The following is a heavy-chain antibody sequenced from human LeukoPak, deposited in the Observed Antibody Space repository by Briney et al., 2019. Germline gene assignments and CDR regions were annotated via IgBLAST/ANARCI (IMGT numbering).Heavy chain of an antibody. Sequence: GGSLRLSCAASGLTFSVYWMNWVRRTPEKGLEWVGNINPDGSEKYYVDSVKGRFTISRDNAKNSLYLQMNSLRADDAAIYYCSRDTHINSDDHWGQGPLVTVSS. J-gene: IGHJ4*02. CDR2: INPDGSEK. D-gene: IGHD2-15*01. V-gene: IGHV3-7*01. CDR1: GLTFSVYW. CDR3: SRDTHINSDDH.